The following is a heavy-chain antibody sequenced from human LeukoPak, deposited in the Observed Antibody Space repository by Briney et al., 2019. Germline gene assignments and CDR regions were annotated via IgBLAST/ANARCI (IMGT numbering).Heavy chain of an antibody. D-gene: IGHD7-27*01. V-gene: IGHV4-34*01. CDR2: ISHSGST. Sequence: SETLSLTCAVYGGSFSGYYWSWIRQPPGKGLEWIGEISHSGSTNYNPSLKSRVTISVDTSKNQFSLKLSSVTAADTAMYYCARGLLGIPHAFDIWGQGTMVTVSS. CDR1: GGSFSGYY. J-gene: IGHJ3*02. CDR3: ARGLLGIPHAFDI.